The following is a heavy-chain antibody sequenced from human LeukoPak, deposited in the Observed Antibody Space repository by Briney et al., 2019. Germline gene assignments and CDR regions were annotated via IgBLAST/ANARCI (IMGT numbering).Heavy chain of an antibody. CDR1: GFTFSSYA. J-gene: IGHJ4*02. D-gene: IGHD6-19*01. CDR2: ISGSGGST. Sequence: GGSLRLSCAASGFTFSSYAMSWVRQAPGKGLEWVSAISGSGGSTYYADSVKGRFTISRDNSKNTLYLQMSSLRAEDTAVYYCAKDYEGFSAVAGFDYWGQGTLVTVSS. V-gene: IGHV3-23*01. CDR3: AKDYEGFSAVAGFDY.